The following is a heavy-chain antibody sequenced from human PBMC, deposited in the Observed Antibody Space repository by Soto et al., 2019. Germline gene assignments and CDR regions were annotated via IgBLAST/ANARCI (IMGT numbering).Heavy chain of an antibody. J-gene: IGHJ4*02. CDR1: CGSISNYY. V-gene: IGHV4-4*07. D-gene: IGHD2-2*01. CDR2: IYSSGST. Sequence: PSETLSLTCTVSCGSISNYYWSWIRQPSGKGLEWIGRIYSSGSTNFNPSLKSRVTISVDTSKTQISLKLISVTAADTAVYYCARDGVYCISTTCFGFFDSWGQGTLVTVSS. CDR3: ARDGVYCISTTCFGFFDS.